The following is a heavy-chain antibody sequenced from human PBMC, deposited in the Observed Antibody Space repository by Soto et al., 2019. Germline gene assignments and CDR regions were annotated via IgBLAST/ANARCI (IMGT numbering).Heavy chain of an antibody. CDR3: ARGGGWYAHDY. CDR2: INHSGST. CDR1: GGSFSGYY. J-gene: IGHJ4*02. V-gene: IGHV4-34*01. D-gene: IGHD6-19*01. Sequence: QVQLQQWGAGLLKPSETLSLTCAVYGGSFSGYYWSWIRQPPGKGLEWIGEINHSGSTNYNPSLKSRVTISVDTSKNQCALKLSSVTAADTGVYYCARGGGWYAHDYWGKGTLVIVSS.